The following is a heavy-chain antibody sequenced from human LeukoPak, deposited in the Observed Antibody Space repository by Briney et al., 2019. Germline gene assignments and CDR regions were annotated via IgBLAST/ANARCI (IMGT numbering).Heavy chain of an antibody. CDR2: ISSSSSTI. J-gene: IGHJ6*03. V-gene: IGHV3-48*04. Sequence: GGSLRLSCAASGFTFSSYSMNWVRQAPGKGLEWVSYISSSSSTIYYADSVKGRFTISRDNAKNSLYLQMNCLRAEDTAVYYCASLGHYYYYYYMDVWGKGTTVTVSS. CDR3: ASLGHYYYYYYMDV. CDR1: GFTFSSYS. D-gene: IGHD1-26*01.